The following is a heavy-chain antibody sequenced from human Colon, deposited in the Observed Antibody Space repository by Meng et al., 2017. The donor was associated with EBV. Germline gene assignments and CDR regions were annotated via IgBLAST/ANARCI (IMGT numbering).Heavy chain of an antibody. V-gene: IGHV3-72*01. J-gene: IGHJ4*02. CDR2: IRNKANSYTT. D-gene: IGHD3-16*01. CDR1: GFRFSDYD. Sequence: EVQLVESGGGWVQPGGSLRLSCAASGFRFSDYDMDWVRQAPGKGLEWVGRIRNKANSYTTEYAASVKGRFTISRDDSRDSLYLQMNSLKTEDTAVYYCARDHWGSYDYWGQGTLGTVAS. CDR3: ARDHWGSYDY.